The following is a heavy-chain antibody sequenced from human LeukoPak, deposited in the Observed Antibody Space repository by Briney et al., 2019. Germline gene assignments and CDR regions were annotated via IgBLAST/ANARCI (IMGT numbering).Heavy chain of an antibody. CDR2: IRYDGSNK. V-gene: IGHV3-30*02. CDR3: AKDHWFQGPSGSYRWNYFDY. D-gene: IGHD3-10*01. CDR1: GFTFSSYG. J-gene: IGHJ4*02. Sequence: HPGGSLRLSCAASGFTFSSYGMHWVRQAPGKGLEWVAFIRYDGSNKYYADSVKGRFTISRDNSKNTLYLQMNSLRAEDTAVYYCAKDHWFQGPSGSYRWNYFDYWGQGTLVTVSS.